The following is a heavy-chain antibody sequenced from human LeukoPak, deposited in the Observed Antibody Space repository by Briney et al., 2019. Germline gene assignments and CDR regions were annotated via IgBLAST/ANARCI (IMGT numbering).Heavy chain of an antibody. CDR1: GFTFSSYW. D-gene: IGHD2/OR15-2a*01. V-gene: IGHV3-7*01. J-gene: IGHJ4*02. CDR2: IKQDGSEK. Sequence: GGSLRLSCAASGFTFSSYWMSWVRQAPGKGLEWAANIKQDGSEKYYVDSVKGRFTISRDNAKNLLYLQMNSLRAEDTAVYYCAREETSMDAEDYFDYWGQGTLVTVSS. CDR3: AREETSMDAEDYFDY.